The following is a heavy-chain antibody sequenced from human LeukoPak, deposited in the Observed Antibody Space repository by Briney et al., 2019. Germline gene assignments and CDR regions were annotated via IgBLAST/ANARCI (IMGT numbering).Heavy chain of an antibody. V-gene: IGHV1-3*01. CDR3: ARGTILQYFDY. J-gene: IGHJ4*02. D-gene: IGHD3-9*01. Sequence: ASVKVSCKASGYTFTSYAVHWVRQAPGQRLEWMGWINAGNGNTKYSQTFQGRVTITRDTSASTAYMELSSLRSEDTAVYYCARGTILQYFDYWGQGTLVTVSS. CDR1: GYTFTSYA. CDR2: INAGNGNT.